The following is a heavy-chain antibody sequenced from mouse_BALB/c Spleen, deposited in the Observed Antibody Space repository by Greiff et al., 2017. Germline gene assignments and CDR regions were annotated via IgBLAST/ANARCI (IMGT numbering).Heavy chain of an antibody. CDR2: SRNKANDYTT. J-gene: IGHJ2*01. V-gene: IGHV7-1*02. CDR3: ARDSPYYDYFDY. D-gene: IGHD2-4*01. CDR1: GFTFSDFY. Sequence: EVNVVESGGGLVQPGGSLRLSCATSGFTFSDFYMEWVRQPPGKRLEWIAASRNKANDYTTEYSASVKGRFIVSRDTSQSILYLQMNALRAEDTAIYYCARDSPYYDYFDYWGQGTTLTVSS.